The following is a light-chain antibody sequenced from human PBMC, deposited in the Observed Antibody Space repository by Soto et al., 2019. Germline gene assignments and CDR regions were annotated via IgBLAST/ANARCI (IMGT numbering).Light chain of an antibody. Sequence: QSVLTQPPSVSAAPGQKVTISCSGSSSNIGGNSVSWYQQLPGTAPKLLIYDDNKRPSGIPDRFSGSKSGTSASLAISGLQSDDEAHYYCAAWDDSLTGFYVFGTGTKVTV. V-gene: IGLV1-51*01. J-gene: IGLJ1*01. CDR2: DDN. CDR1: SSNIGGNS. CDR3: AAWDDSLTGFYV.